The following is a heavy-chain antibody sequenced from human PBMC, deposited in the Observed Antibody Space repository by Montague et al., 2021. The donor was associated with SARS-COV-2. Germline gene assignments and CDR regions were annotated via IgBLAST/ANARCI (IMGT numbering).Heavy chain of an antibody. J-gene: IGHJ6*02. Sequence: SETLSLTCTVSGGSMSDYYWTWIRQPPGKGPEWIGYFSRSGGSNYSPSLRGRVTISLVTSRSQFSLQLSSVTAADTAFYYCARHAASTSFGVVIIPTGMDVWGQGTTVTVSS. D-gene: IGHD3-3*01. V-gene: IGHV4-59*01. CDR1: GGSMSDYY. CDR2: FSRSGGS. CDR3: ARHAASTSFGVVIIPTGMDV.